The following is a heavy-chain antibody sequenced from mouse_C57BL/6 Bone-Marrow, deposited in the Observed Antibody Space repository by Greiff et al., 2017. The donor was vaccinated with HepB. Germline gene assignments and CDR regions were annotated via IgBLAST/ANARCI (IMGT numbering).Heavy chain of an antibody. CDR3: ARWLLRDYYAMDY. Sequence: VQLQQPGAELVKPGASVKLSCKASGYTFTSYWMQWVKQRPGQGLEWIGEIDPSDSYTNYNQKFKGKATLTVDTSSSTAYMQLSSLTSEDSAVYYCARWLLRDYYAMDYWGQGTSGTVSS. J-gene: IGHJ4*01. V-gene: IGHV1-50*01. CDR2: IDPSDSYT. D-gene: IGHD2-3*01. CDR1: GYTFTSYW.